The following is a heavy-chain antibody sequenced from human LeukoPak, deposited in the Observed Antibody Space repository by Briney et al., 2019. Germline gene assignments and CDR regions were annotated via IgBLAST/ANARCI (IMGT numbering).Heavy chain of an antibody. D-gene: IGHD3-10*01. CDR3: ARESGSGSYYPFDY. CDR1: GYTFTYFA. Sequence: GASVQVSCKASGYTFTYFAISWVRQAPGQGLEWMGWISAYNGDTNYAQNLQGRVTMTTDTSTSTAYMELRSLRSDDTALYYCARESGSGSYYPFDYWGQGTLVTVSS. CDR2: ISAYNGDT. V-gene: IGHV1-18*01. J-gene: IGHJ4*02.